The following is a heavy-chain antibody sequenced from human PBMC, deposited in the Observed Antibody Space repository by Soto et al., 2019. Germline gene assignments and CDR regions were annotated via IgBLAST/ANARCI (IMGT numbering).Heavy chain of an antibody. J-gene: IGHJ4*02. V-gene: IGHV3-53*01. Sequence: EVQLVESGGGLIRPGGSLSLSCAASGFVISNSYMAWVRQAPGKGLEWVSTIYARGATFYADAVKGRFTISRDDPKNSLLLQMRSLRVEDTAIYYCARVPAYTSGLDVWGQGALVTVSS. CDR2: IYARGAT. CDR1: GFVISNSY. CDR3: ARVPAYTSGLDV. D-gene: IGHD2-15*01.